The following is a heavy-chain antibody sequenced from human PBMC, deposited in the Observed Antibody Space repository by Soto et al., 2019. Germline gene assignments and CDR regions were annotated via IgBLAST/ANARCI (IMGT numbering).Heavy chain of an antibody. V-gene: IGHV3-48*03. J-gene: IGHJ5*02. Sequence: GGSLRLSCAASGFTFRNFEMNWVRQVPGKGLEWISYISSSGSKRYYADSVKGRFIVSRDNSNDSLFLEMNSLRDEDTGVYYCARDSIAAPNWFDPWGQGTLVTVSS. CDR3: ARDSIAAPNWFDP. CDR2: ISSSGSKR. D-gene: IGHD6-6*01. CDR1: GFTFRNFE.